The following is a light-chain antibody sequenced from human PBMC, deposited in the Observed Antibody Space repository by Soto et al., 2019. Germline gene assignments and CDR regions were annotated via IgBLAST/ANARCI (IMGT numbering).Light chain of an antibody. CDR3: QQYNSYSPSWT. CDR1: QSVSTW. CDR2: KAS. J-gene: IGKJ1*01. V-gene: IGKV1-5*03. Sequence: DIQMTQSPSTLSASVGDRVTITCRASQSVSTWLAWYQQKPGKAPKLLIYKASNLESGVPSRFTGSGSGTQFTLTISSLQPDDFATYYCQQYNSYSPSWTFGQGTKVDIK.